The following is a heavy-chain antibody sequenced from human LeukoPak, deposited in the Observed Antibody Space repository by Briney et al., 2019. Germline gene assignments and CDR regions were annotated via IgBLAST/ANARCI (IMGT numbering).Heavy chain of an antibody. CDR2: IYYSGST. Sequence: PLETLSLTCTVSGGSISSGDYYWSWIRQPPGKGLEWIGYIYYSGSTYYNPSLKSRVTISVDTSKNQFSLKLSSVTAADTAVYYCARETTGGGDEGHAFDIWGQGTMVTVSS. CDR1: GGSISSGDYY. J-gene: IGHJ3*02. D-gene: IGHD2-21*02. V-gene: IGHV4-30-4*01. CDR3: ARETTGGGDEGHAFDI.